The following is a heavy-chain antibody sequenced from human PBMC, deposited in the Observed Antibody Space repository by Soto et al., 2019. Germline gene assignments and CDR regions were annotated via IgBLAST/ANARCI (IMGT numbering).Heavy chain of an antibody. V-gene: IGHV3-30-3*01. J-gene: IGHJ5*02. D-gene: IGHD5-12*01. CDR1: GFTFSSYA. Sequence: GGSLRLSCAASGFTFSSYAMHWVRQAPGKGLEWVAVISYDGSNKYYADSVKGRFTISRDNSKNTLYLQMNSLRAEDTAVYYCAKDSRLWFDPWGQGTQVTVSS. CDR2: ISYDGSNK. CDR3: AKDSRLWFDP.